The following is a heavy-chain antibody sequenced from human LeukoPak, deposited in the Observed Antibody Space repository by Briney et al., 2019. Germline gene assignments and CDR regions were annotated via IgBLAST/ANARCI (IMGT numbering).Heavy chain of an antibody. CDR1: GGSISSSSYY. CDR2: IYYSGST. CDR3: ARLEDCYGSGSPYYYYYYMDV. J-gene: IGHJ6*03. D-gene: IGHD3-10*01. V-gene: IGHV4-39*07. Sequence: SETLSLTCTVSGGSISSSSYYWGWIRQPPGKGLEWIGSIYYSGSTYYNPSLKSRVTISVDTSKKQFSLKLSSVTAADTAVYYCARLEDCYGSGSPYYYYYYMDVWGKGTTVTISS.